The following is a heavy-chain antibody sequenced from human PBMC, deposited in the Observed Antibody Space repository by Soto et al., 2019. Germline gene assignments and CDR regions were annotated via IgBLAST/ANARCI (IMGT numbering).Heavy chain of an antibody. CDR2: IYPGDSDV. Sequence: PGESLKISCKGSGYNFGIYCIVLVGQMPGKGLEWMGIIYPGDSDVRNSPSFQGQVTFSADKSISTAYLQWSSLKASDTAMYYCARRAYNYSDDLQDYFDPWGQGTLVTVSS. V-gene: IGHV5-51*01. D-gene: IGHD5-18*01. CDR1: GYNFGIYC. J-gene: IGHJ5*02. CDR3: ARRAYNYSDDLQDYFDP.